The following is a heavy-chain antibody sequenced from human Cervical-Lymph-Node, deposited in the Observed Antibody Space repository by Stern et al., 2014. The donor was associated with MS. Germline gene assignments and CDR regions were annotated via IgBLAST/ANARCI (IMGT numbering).Heavy chain of an antibody. D-gene: IGHD3-16*01. Sequence: QLQLQESGPGLVKRSETLSLTCTVSGGSISSSSYYWGWIRQPPGKGLEWIGSIYYSGSTYYNPSLKSRVTISVDTSKNNSPVKRSLVTAADTAVYYCARHVSYDYGSGSYFDYWGQGTLVTVSS. V-gene: IGHV4-39*01. CDR1: GGSISSSSYY. J-gene: IGHJ4*02. CDR3: ARHVSYDYGSGSYFDY. CDR2: IYYSGST.